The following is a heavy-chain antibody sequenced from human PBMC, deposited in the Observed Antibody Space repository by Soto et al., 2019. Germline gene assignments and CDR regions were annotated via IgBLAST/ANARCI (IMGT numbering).Heavy chain of an antibody. D-gene: IGHD2-15*01. J-gene: IGHJ4*02. CDR3: ISHSPQDMIRT. CDR2: IRNKANSYAT. CDR1: GFTFSGSS. V-gene: IGHV3-73*01. Sequence: RRLSCAASGFTFSGSSVHWVRQASGKGLEWVGRIRNKANSYATAYAASARGGFTISRDDSKNTAFLQMNSLNTEDTAVYYCISHSPQDMIRTWGQGTLVTVSS.